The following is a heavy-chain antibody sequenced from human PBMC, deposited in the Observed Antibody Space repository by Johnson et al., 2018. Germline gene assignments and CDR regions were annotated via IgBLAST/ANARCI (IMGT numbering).Heavy chain of an antibody. CDR3: ARIIRGTAGRAFDL. Sequence: QVQLQESGPGLVKPSETLSLTCIVSGDSMNNYYWTWLRQSPGKGLEWIGYIYYSGSATYNPSLKSRIIISVDTSQNLFSLTLRSVTAADTAIYYCARIIRGTAGRAFDLWGQGTMVTVSS. CDR1: GDSMNNYY. D-gene: IGHD3-10*01. V-gene: IGHV4-59*01. CDR2: IYYSGSA. J-gene: IGHJ3*01.